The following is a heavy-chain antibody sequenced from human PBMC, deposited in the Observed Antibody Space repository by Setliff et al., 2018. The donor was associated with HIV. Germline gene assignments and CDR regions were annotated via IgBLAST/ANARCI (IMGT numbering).Heavy chain of an antibody. CDR2: LIPALGEP. J-gene: IGHJ4*02. CDR1: GYSLSTYA. D-gene: IGHD3-3*01. Sequence: GASVKVSCKASGYSLSTYAISWVRQAPGQGLEWMGSLIPALGEPHYAQSVQGRAAITADDSTHTAYLELVNLRSDDTATFYCGRGTLYGVSDYWGPGTLVTVSS. V-gene: IGHV1-69*11. CDR3: GRGTLYGVSDY.